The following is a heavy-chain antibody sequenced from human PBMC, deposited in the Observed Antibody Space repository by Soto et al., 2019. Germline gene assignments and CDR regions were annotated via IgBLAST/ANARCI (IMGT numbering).Heavy chain of an antibody. V-gene: IGHV3-21*06. CDR3: ARESEDLTSNFDY. J-gene: IGHJ4*02. Sequence: PRLSCAASGFTFTRYSMNWVRQAPGKGLEWVSSVSSTTNYIYYGDSMKGRFTISRDNAKNSLYLEMNSLRAEDTAVYYCARESEDLTSNFDYWGQGTLVTVSS. CDR2: VSSTTNYI. CDR1: GFTFTRYS.